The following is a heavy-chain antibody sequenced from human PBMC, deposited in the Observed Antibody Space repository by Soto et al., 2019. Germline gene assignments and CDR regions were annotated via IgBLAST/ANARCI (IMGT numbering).Heavy chain of an antibody. CDR3: ARVVPAAPYYYGMDV. Sequence: ETLSLTCTVSGGSISSYYWSWVRRPPGKGLEWIGYIYYSGSTNYNPSLKSRVTISVDTSKNQFSLKLSSVTAADTAVYYCARVVPAAPYYYGMDVWRQGTTVTVYS. J-gene: IGHJ6*02. CDR2: IYYSGST. CDR1: GGSISSYY. D-gene: IGHD2-2*01. V-gene: IGHV4-59*01.